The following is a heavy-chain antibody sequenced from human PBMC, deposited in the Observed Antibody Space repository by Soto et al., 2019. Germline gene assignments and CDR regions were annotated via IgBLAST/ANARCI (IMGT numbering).Heavy chain of an antibody. D-gene: IGHD2-15*01. CDR2: LSGSGGST. CDR1: GFTFSSYA. J-gene: IGHJ3*02. V-gene: IGHV3-23*01. Sequence: GGSLRLSCAASGFTFSSYAMSWVRQAPGKGLEWVSALSGSGGSTYYSDSMKGRFTISRDNSKNTLYLQMNSLRAEDTAVYYCASPLGYCSGGSCYSVAFDIWGQGTMVTVSS. CDR3: ASPLGYCSGGSCYSVAFDI.